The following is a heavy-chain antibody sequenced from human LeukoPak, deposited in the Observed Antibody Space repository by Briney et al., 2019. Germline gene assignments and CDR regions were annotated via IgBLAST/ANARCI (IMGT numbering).Heavy chain of an antibody. Sequence: GGSLRLSCAASGFTFSSYAMHWVRQAPGKGLEWVAVISYDGSNKYYADSVKGRFTISRDNSKNTLYLQMNSLRAEDTAVYYCAKSKRGTAVAGHFDYWGQGTLVTVSS. J-gene: IGHJ4*02. V-gene: IGHV3-30*04. D-gene: IGHD6-19*01. CDR2: ISYDGSNK. CDR3: AKSKRGTAVAGHFDY. CDR1: GFTFSSYA.